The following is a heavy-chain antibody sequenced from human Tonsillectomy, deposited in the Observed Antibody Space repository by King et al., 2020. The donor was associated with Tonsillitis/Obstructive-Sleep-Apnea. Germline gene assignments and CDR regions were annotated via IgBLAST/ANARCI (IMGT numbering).Heavy chain of an antibody. J-gene: IGHJ3*02. V-gene: IGHV4-59*01. CDR2: IYYSGST. Sequence: QLQESGPGLVKPSETLSLTCTVSGGSISSYSWSWIRQPQGKGLEWIGYIYYSGSTNYNPSLKSRVTISVDTSKNQFSLKLSSVTAADTAVYYCARDMVLEAGGDAFDIWGQGTMVTVSS. D-gene: IGHD2-8*01. CDR1: GGSISSYS. CDR3: ARDMVLEAGGDAFDI.